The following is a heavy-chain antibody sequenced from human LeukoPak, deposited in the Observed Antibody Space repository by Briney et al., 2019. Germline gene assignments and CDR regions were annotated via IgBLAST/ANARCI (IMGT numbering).Heavy chain of an antibody. J-gene: IGHJ5*02. D-gene: IGHD6-13*01. V-gene: IGHV4-34*01. CDR3: ARLFGHPRGSSWSEGP. CDR1: GGSFSGYY. CDR2: INHSGST. Sequence: ASETLSLTCAVYGGSFSGYYWSWIRQPPGKGLEWIGEINHSGSTNYNPSLKSRVTISVDTSKNQFSLKLSSVTAADTAVYYCARLFGHPRGSSWSEGPWGQGTLVTVSS.